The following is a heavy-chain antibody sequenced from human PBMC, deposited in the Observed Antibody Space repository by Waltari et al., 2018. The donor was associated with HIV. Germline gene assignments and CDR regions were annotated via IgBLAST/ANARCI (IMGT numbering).Heavy chain of an antibody. CDR3: ARGLTDYGMDV. CDR1: GGSISSYY. J-gene: IGHJ6*02. CDR2: IYYSGST. Sequence: QVQLQESGPGLVKPSETLSLTCTVSGGSISSYYWSWIRQPPGKGLEWIGYIYYSGSTNYNPSLKSRVTISVDTSKNQFSLKLSSVTAADTAVYYCARGLTDYGMDVWGQGTTVTVSS. V-gene: IGHV4-59*01. D-gene: IGHD3-9*01.